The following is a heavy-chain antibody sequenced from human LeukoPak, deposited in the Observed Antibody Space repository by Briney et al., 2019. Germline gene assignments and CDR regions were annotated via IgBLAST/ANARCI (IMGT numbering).Heavy chain of an antibody. CDR2: ISSSSSTR. CDR3: ASVPFWSGTSEFDP. D-gene: IGHD3-3*01. V-gene: IGHV3-48*01. J-gene: IGHJ5*02. CDR1: GFTFSSYS. Sequence: GGSLRLSCAASGFTFSSYSMNWVRQAPGKGLEWVSYISSSSSTRYYADSVKGRFTISRDNAKNSLYLQMNSLRAEDTAVYYCASVPFWSGTSEFDPWGQGTLVTVSS.